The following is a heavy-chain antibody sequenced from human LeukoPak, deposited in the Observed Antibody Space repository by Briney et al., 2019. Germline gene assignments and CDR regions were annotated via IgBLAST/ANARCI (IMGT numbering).Heavy chain of an antibody. Sequence: GGSLRLSCAASGFTFSSYAVSWVRQAPGKGLEWVSAISGSGGSTYYADSVKGRFTISRDNSKNTLYLQMNSLRAEDTAVYYCAKAGYDILTGYYVWGQGTLVTVSS. CDR1: GFTFSSYA. CDR3: AKAGYDILTGYYV. CDR2: ISGSGGST. D-gene: IGHD3-9*01. V-gene: IGHV3-23*01. J-gene: IGHJ4*02.